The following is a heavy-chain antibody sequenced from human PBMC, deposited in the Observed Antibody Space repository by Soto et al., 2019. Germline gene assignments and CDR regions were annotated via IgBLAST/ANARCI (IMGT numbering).Heavy chain of an antibody. CDR3: AKCWDRSGGSCYLDYFDY. D-gene: IGHD2-15*01. CDR2: ISGSGGST. CDR1: GFTFSSYA. V-gene: IGHV3-23*01. J-gene: IGHJ4*02. Sequence: GGSLRLSCAASGFTFSSYAMSWVRQAPGKGLEWVSAISGSGGSTYYADSVKGRFTISRDNSKNTLYLQMNSLRAEDTAVYYCAKCWDRSGGSCYLDYFDYWGQGTLVTVSS.